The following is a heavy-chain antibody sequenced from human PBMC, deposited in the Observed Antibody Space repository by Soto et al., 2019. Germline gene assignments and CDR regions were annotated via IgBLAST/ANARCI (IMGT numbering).Heavy chain of an antibody. CDR1: GGSIRSDGYY. V-gene: IGHV4-31*03. CDR3: AGGSSKSWCDP. Sequence: SETLSLTCTVSGGSIRSDGYYWSWIRQHPGKGLEWIGYIYYSGSTYYNPSLKSRVSISADTSNNQFSLKLTSVTAADTAVYYCAGGSSKSWCDPWGQGTLVTVSS. J-gene: IGHJ5*02. D-gene: IGHD6-6*01. CDR2: IYYSGST.